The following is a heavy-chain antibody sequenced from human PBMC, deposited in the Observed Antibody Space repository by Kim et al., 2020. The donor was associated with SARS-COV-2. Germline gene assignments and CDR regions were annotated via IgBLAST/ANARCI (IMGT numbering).Heavy chain of an antibody. V-gene: IGHV1-8*01. J-gene: IGHJ4*02. D-gene: IGHD3-10*01. CDR3: AATMVRGVISDGY. Sequence: YAQKVQGRVTMTRNTSISTAYMELSSLRSEDTAVYYCAATMVRGVISDGYWGQGTLVTVSS.